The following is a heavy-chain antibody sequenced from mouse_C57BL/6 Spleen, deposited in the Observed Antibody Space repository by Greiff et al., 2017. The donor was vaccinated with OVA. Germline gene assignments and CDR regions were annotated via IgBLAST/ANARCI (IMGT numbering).Heavy chain of an antibody. CDR3: ARRHAMDY. CDR2: IYWDEDK. CDR1: VFSLSTFGMG. J-gene: IGHJ4*01. V-gene: IGHV8-9*01. Sequence: QVTLKESGPGILQPSQTLSLTCSFSVFSLSTFGMGVSWIRQPSGKGLEWLAHIYWDEDKHYKPSLKSRLTISKDTSNNQVFLKITTVDTADTATYYSARRHAMDYWGQGTSVTVSS.